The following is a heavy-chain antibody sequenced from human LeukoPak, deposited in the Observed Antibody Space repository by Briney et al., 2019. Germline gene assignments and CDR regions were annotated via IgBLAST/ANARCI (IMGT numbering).Heavy chain of an antibody. CDR1: GFTFSSYA. V-gene: IGHV3-23*01. J-gene: IGHJ4*02. D-gene: IGHD3-10*01. CDR2: ISGSGGST. CDR3: AQDRAAASRYGSDFEY. Sequence: PGGSLRLSCAASGFTFSSYAMSWVRQAPGKGLEWVSAISGSGGSTYYADSVKGRFTISRDNSKNTLYLQMNSLRAEDTAVYYCAQDRAAASRYGSDFEYWGQGTLVTVSS.